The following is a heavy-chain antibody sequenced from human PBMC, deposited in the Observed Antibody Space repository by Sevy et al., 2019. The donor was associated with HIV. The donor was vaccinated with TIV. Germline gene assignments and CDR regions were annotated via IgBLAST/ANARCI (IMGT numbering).Heavy chain of an antibody. CDR3: ASGDTTMITDLDY. D-gene: IGHD5-18*01. J-gene: IGHJ4*02. CDR1: GFTFSNYA. V-gene: IGHV3-23*01. CDR2: INNGGST. Sequence: GGSLRLSCGASGFTFSNYAMSWVRQAPGKGPEWVSGINNGGSTYYDDSVKGRFTISRDNPKKMVFLQMNSVRAEDTAVYYWASGDTTMITDLDYWGQGALVTVSS.